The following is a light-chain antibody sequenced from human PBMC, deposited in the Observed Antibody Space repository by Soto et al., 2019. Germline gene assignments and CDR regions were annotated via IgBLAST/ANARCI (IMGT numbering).Light chain of an antibody. V-gene: IGLV2-11*01. J-gene: IGLJ1*01. Sequence: QSVLTQPRSVSGSPGQSVTISCTGTSSDVGGYNYVSWYQQHPGKAPKLMIYDVSKRPSGVPDRFSGSKSGNTASLTISGLQAEDEADYSCCSYAGSYPLYVFGTGTKVTV. CDR1: SSDVGGYNY. CDR3: CSYAGSYPLYV. CDR2: DVS.